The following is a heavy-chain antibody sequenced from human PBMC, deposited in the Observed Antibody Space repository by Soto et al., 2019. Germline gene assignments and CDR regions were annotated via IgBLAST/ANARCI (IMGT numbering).Heavy chain of an antibody. CDR3: ARGGERGYNY. D-gene: IGHD5-18*01. Sequence: PSETLSLTCAVYGGSFSGYYWSWIRQPPGKGLEWIGEISHRGSTNNNPSLKSRVTISIDTSKNQFSLQLSSVTAADTAVYYCARGGERGYNYWGQGTLVTVSS. V-gene: IGHV4-34*01. CDR1: GGSFSGYY. CDR2: ISHRGST. J-gene: IGHJ4*02.